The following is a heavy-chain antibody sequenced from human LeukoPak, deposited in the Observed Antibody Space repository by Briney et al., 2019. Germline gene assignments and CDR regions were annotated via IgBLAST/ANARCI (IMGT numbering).Heavy chain of an antibody. J-gene: IGHJ4*02. Sequence: SETLSLTCAVYGGSLSGYYWSWIRQPPGKGLEWVGEINHSGSTNYNPSLKSRVTISVDTSKNQFSLKLSSVTAADTAVYYCARAKGSGSYRTTRAYYFDYWGQGTLVTVSS. D-gene: IGHD1-26*01. CDR2: INHSGST. CDR3: ARAKGSGSYRTTRAYYFDY. CDR1: GGSLSGYY. V-gene: IGHV4-34*01.